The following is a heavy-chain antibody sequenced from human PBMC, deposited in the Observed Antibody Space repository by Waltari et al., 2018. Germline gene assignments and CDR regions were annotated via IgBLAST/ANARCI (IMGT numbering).Heavy chain of an antibody. V-gene: IGHV1-69*05. Sequence: QVQLVQSGAEVKKPGSSVKVSCKASGGTFSSYAISWVRQAPGQGLEWMGGIIPIFGTANYAQKFQGRVTITTDESTSTAYMGLSSLRSEDTAVYYCARALGATVYYYYYMDVWGKGTTVTVSS. CDR3: ARALGATVYYYYYMDV. CDR1: GGTFSSYA. D-gene: IGHD1-26*01. CDR2: IIPIFGTA. J-gene: IGHJ6*03.